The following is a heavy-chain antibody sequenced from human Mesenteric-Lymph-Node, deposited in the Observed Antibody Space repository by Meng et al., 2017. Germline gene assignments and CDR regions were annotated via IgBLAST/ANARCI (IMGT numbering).Heavy chain of an antibody. CDR1: GGSISSYY. Sequence: SETLSLTCTVSGGSISSYYWSWIRQPPGKGLEWIGYIYYSGSTNYNPSLKSRVTISVDTSKNQFSLKLSSVTAADTAVYYCARDLAGISFDYWGQGTLVTVSS. CDR2: IYYSGST. J-gene: IGHJ4*02. CDR3: ARDLAGISFDY. D-gene: IGHD6-19*01. V-gene: IGHV4-59*01.